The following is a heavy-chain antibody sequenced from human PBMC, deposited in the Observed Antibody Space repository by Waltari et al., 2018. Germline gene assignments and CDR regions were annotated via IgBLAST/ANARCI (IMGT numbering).Heavy chain of an antibody. D-gene: IGHD3-22*01. CDR2: INHSGST. CDR1: GGSFSGYY. Sequence: QVQLQQWGAGLLKPSETLSLTCAVYGGSFSGYYWSWIRQPPGKGLEWIGEINHSGSTNYNPSLKSRVTISVETSKKQFSLKRSSVTAADTAVYYCARVSLYYYDSSGYYYYYYGMDVWGQGTLVTVSS. CDR3: ARVSLYYYDSSGYYYYYYGMDV. V-gene: IGHV4-34*01. J-gene: IGHJ6*02.